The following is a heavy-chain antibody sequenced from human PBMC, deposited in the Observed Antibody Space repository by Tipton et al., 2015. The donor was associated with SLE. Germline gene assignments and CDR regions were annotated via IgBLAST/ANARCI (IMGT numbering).Heavy chain of an antibody. V-gene: IGHV1-18*01. CDR1: GYSFTTYG. CDR3: ARCLKPYYMDV. D-gene: IGHD5/OR15-5a*01. Sequence: QLVQSGGEVKKPGASVKVSCKASGYSFTTYGITWVRQAPGQGLEWMGWISVNNGNTKYAQMLQGRVTMTTDTSTSTAYMELRSLRSDDTAVYYCARCLKPYYMDVWGKGTTVTVSS. CDR2: ISVNNGNT. J-gene: IGHJ6*03.